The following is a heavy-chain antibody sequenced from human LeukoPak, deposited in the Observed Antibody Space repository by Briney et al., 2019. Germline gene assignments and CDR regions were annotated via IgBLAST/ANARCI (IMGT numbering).Heavy chain of an antibody. CDR1: GGSISSGGYS. D-gene: IGHD1-26*01. V-gene: IGHV4-30-2*01. Sequence: KPSETLSLTCAVSGGSISSGGYSWSWIRQPPGKGLEWIGYIYHSGSTYYNPSLKSRVTISVDRSKNQFSLKLSSVTAADTAVYYCARCLRGSYELCRWFDPWGQGTLVTVSS. CDR3: ARCLRGSYELCRWFDP. J-gene: IGHJ5*02. CDR2: IYHSGST.